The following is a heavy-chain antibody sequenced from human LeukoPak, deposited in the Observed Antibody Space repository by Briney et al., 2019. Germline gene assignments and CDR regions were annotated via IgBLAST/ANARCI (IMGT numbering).Heavy chain of an antibody. D-gene: IGHD2/OR15-2a*01. J-gene: IGHJ3*02. CDR3: AKERLLYDAFDI. Sequence: PGGSLRLSCAASGFIFSSFGMHWVRQAPGKGLEWVAVISYDGSNKYYADSVKGRFTISRDNSKDTLYLQMNSLRAEDTAVYYCAKERLLYDAFDIWGQGTMVTVSS. CDR2: ISYDGSNK. V-gene: IGHV3-30*18. CDR1: GFIFSSFG.